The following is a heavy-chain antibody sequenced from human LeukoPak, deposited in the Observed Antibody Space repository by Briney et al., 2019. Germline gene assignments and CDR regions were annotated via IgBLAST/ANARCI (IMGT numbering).Heavy chain of an antibody. D-gene: IGHD2-15*01. CDR2: ISGSGTAT. V-gene: IGHV3-23*01. CDR1: GFTFSTYP. Sequence: PGGSLRLSRAASGFTFSTYPMSSVRQAPGKGLVWISTISGSGTATHYADSVKGRFTISRDNSKNTLFLQMNSLRADDTAAYYCAKGHRLCSSGNCNSQVDSWGHGTLVIVPS. J-gene: IGHJ5*01. CDR3: AKGHRLCSSGNCNSQVDS.